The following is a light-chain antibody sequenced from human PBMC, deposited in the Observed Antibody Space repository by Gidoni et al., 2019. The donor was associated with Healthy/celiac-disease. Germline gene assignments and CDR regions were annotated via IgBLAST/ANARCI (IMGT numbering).Light chain of an antibody. J-gene: IGKJ4*01. CDR2: DAS. V-gene: IGKV1-33*01. CDR1: QDISNS. Sequence: DLQMTQSPSSLSASVGDRVTITCQASQDISNSLNWYQQKPGKAPKLLIYDASNLETGVPSRFSGSGSGTDFTFTISSLQPEDIATYYCQQYDNLPLTFGGGTKVESK. CDR3: QQYDNLPLT.